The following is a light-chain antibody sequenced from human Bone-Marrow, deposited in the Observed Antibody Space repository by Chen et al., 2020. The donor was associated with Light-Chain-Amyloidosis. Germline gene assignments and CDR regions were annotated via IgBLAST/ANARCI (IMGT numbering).Light chain of an antibody. CDR1: DLPTKY. V-gene: IGLV3-25*03. CDR3: QSADSSGTYEVI. J-gene: IGLJ2*01. CDR2: RDT. Sequence: YDLTQPPSVSVSPGQTARSPCSGDDLPTKYAYWYQQKPGQAPVLVIHRDTERPSGISERFSGSSSGTTATLTISGVQAEDEADYHCQSADSSGTYEVIFGGGTKLTIL.